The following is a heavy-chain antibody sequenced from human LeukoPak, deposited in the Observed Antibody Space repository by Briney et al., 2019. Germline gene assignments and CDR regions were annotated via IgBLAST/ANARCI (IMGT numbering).Heavy chain of an antibody. Sequence: SETLSLTCAVYGGSFSGYYWSWIRQSPGKGLEWIGEINHSGSTKYNPSLKNRVTISVDTSKNQFSLKLSSVTAADTALYYCAKFTHRYYDILTGYEGNYFDYWGQGTLVTVSS. V-gene: IGHV4-34*01. CDR1: GGSFSGYY. CDR3: AKFTHRYYDILTGYEGNYFDY. D-gene: IGHD3-9*01. J-gene: IGHJ4*02. CDR2: INHSGST.